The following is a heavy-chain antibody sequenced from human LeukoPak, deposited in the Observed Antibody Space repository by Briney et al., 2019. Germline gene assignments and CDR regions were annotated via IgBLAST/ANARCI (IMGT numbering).Heavy chain of an antibody. Sequence: ASVKVSCKVSGYTLTELSMHWVRQAPGKGLEWMGGFDPEDGETIYAQKFQGRVTMTEDTSTDTAYMELSSLRSEDTAVCYCATDLYSSGWYYFDYWGQGTLVTVSS. V-gene: IGHV1-24*01. CDR3: ATDLYSSGWYYFDY. CDR2: FDPEDGET. CDR1: GYTLTELS. J-gene: IGHJ4*02. D-gene: IGHD6-19*01.